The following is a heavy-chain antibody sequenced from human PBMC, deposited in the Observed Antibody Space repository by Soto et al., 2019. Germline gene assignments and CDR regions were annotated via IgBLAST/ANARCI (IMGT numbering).Heavy chain of an antibody. CDR1: GYTFTSYG. CDR3: ARGGYDYGDSGFDY. J-gene: IGHJ4*02. V-gene: IGHV1-8*02. CDR2: MNPNSGNT. D-gene: IGHD4-17*01. Sequence: PSVKVSCKASGYTFTSYGINWVRQATGQGLEWMGWMNPNSGNTGYAQKFQGRVTMTRNTSISTAYMELSSLRSEDTAVYYCARGGYDYGDSGFDYWGQGTLVTVSS.